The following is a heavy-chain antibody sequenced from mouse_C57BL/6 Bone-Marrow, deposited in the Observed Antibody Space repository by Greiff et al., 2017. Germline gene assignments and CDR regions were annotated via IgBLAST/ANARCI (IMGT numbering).Heavy chain of an antibody. CDR1: GFTFSDYG. CDR2: ISSGGSTI. Sequence: EVKLMESGGGLVKPGGSLKLSCAASGFTFSDYGMHWVRQAPEKGLEWVAYISSGGSTIYYADPVKGRFTISRNNAKNTLFLQMTSLRSEDTAMYYCATLEGYFDYWGQGTTLTVSS. V-gene: IGHV5-17*01. CDR3: ATLEGYFDY. J-gene: IGHJ2*01.